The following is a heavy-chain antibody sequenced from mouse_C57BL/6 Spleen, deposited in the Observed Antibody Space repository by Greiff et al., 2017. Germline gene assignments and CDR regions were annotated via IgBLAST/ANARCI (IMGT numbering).Heavy chain of an antibody. D-gene: IGHD1-1*01. CDR2: ISSGSSTI. CDR3: ARRYYYGGGYDYGMDY. J-gene: IGHJ4*01. V-gene: IGHV5-17*01. Sequence: EVKLMESGGGLVKPGGSLKLSCAASGFTFSDYGMHWVRQAPEKGLEWVAYISSGSSTIYYADTVKGRFTISRDNAKNTLFLQMTSLRSKDTAMYYCARRYYYGGGYDYGMDYWGQGTSVTVSA. CDR1: GFTFSDYG.